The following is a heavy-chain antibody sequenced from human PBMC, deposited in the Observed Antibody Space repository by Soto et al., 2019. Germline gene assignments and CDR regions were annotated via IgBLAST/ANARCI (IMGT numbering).Heavy chain of an antibody. Sequence: ESGGGVVQPGRSLRLSCAASGFTFSSYAMHWVRQAPGKGLEWVAVISYDGSNKYYADSVKGRFTISRDNSKNTLYLQMNSLRAEDTAVYYCARGQNRAVVVVPGGMDVWGQGTTVTVSS. V-gene: IGHV3-30-3*01. D-gene: IGHD2-15*01. CDR3: ARGQNRAVVVVPGGMDV. CDR2: ISYDGSNK. J-gene: IGHJ6*02. CDR1: GFTFSSYA.